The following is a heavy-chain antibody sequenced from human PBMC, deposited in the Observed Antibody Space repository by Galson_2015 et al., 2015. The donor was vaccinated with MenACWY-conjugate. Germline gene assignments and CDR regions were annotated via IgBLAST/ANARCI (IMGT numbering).Heavy chain of an antibody. CDR2: IYSGGNT. D-gene: IGHD3-22*01. CDR1: GLTVSSNY. CDR3: SRDRRFSSPGVFTSSRIDV. Sequence: SLRLSCAASGLTVSSNYMSWVRQAPGKGLEWVSIIYSGGNTYYADSVKGRFTISRDNSKNTLYLQMNSPRAEDTAVYYCSRDRRFSSPGVFTSSRIDVWGQGTTFTVSS. J-gene: IGHJ6*02. V-gene: IGHV3-53*01.